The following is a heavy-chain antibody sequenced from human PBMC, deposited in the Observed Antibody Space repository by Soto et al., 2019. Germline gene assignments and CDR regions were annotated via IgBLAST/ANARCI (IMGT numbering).Heavy chain of an antibody. D-gene: IGHD1-26*01. CDR1: GFNFRSYG. Sequence: QVQMVESGGGVVQSGRSLRLSCATSGFNFRSYGIHWVRQAPGKGLEWVGIIWYDGSNKYYADSVKGRFTISRDDSKNTVYLQMDSLKVEDTAIYYCAREKVVGSYCFDDWCQGSLVTVSS. V-gene: IGHV3-33*01. J-gene: IGHJ4*02. CDR3: AREKVVGSYCFDD. CDR2: IWYDGSNK.